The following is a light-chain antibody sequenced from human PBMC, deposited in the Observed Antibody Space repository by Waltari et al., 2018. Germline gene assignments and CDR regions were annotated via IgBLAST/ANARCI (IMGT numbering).Light chain of an antibody. CDR1: SSDVGRYDY. J-gene: IGLJ2*01. CDR3: ASYTYSSNVV. V-gene: IGLV2-14*03. Sequence: QSALTQPASVSGSSGQSITISCPGSSSDVGRYDYVSWYQQLPGKAPKLRIFDVRVRPSGVSNRFSGSKSGNTASLTISGLQAEDEADYYCASYTYSSNVVFGGGTKVTV. CDR2: DVR.